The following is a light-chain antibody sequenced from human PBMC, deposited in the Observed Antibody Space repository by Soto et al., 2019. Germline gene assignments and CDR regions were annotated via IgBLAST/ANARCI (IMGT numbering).Light chain of an antibody. Sequence: EVVLTQSPATLSLSPGERATLSCRASQSVSNYLAWYQQKPGQAPRLLIYDTSNRATGIPARFSGSGSGTDFTLTISSLETEDFAVYYCQQRTNWPTFGGGTKVEIK. CDR2: DTS. CDR1: QSVSNY. J-gene: IGKJ4*01. CDR3: QQRTNWPT. V-gene: IGKV3-11*01.